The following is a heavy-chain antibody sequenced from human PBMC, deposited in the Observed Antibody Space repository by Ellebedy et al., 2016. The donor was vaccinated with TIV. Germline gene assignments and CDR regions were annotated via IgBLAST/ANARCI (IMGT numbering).Heavy chain of an antibody. J-gene: IGHJ4*02. Sequence: GGSLRLSXAASGFPFSSYAMSWVRQPPGKGLEWVSSISDSGGNTYYADSVRGRFTFSRDNSKNPLYLQMNSLRAEDTAVYYCAKGWLGAGAGTDFDYWGRGTLVTVSS. CDR2: ISDSGGNT. D-gene: IGHD6-13*01. V-gene: IGHV3-23*01. CDR1: GFPFSSYA. CDR3: AKGWLGAGAGTDFDY.